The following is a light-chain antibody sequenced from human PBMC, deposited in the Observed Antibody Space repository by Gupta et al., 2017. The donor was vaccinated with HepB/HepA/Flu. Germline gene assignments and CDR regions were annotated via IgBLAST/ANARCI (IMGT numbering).Light chain of an antibody. V-gene: IGLV7-46*01. CDR3: SLFYSGARV. Sequence: QAVVTPEPSLTVSPGGTVTLTCGPSTGAVTSGHYPFWFQQEPGHPPRTLIYDTKNRQSWTPARFSGSLLGGKAALTLSVAQPEEEADYYSSLFYSGARVFGGGTKLTVL. CDR2: DTK. J-gene: IGLJ3*02. CDR1: TGAVTSGHY.